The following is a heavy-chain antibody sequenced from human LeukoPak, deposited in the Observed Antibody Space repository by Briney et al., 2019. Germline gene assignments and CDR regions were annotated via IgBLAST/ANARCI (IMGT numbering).Heavy chain of an antibody. CDR2: LYSSGST. CDR3: ARSRGYGSGSYYTFDY. CDR1: GFTVSSNY. V-gene: IGHV3-53*01. Sequence: PGGSLRLSCAASGFTVSSNYMTWVRQAPGKGLEWVSILYSSGSTYYADSVKGRFSISRDSSKNTLYLQMNSLRAEDTAVYYCARSRGYGSGSYYTFDYWGQGTLVTVSS. J-gene: IGHJ4*02. D-gene: IGHD3-10*01.